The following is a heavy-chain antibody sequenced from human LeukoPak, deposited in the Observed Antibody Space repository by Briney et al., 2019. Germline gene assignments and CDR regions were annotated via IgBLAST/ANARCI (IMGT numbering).Heavy chain of an antibody. CDR2: ISAYNGNT. CDR1: GYTFTSYG. D-gene: IGHD2-21*01. CDR3: AREPGGGDPLGGMDV. J-gene: IGHJ6*02. V-gene: IGHV1-18*01. Sequence: GASVKVSCKASGYTFTSYGISWVRQAPGQGLEWMGWISAYNGNTNYAQKLQGRVTMTTDTSTSTVYMELSGLRSEDTAVYYCAREPGGGDPLGGMDVWGQGTTVTVSS.